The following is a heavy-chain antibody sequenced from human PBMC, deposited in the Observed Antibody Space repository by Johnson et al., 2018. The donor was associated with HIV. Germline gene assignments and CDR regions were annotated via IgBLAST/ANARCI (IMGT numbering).Heavy chain of an antibody. CDR3: ATSYATGAFDI. CDR2: ISYDGSNK. V-gene: IGHV3-30*03. D-gene: IGHD3-16*01. CDR1: GFTFSNAW. Sequence: QVQLVESGGGLVQPGGSLRLSCAASGFTFSNAWMSWVRQAPGKGLEWVAVISYDGSNKYYADSVTGRFIISRDNSKNTLYLQMNSLRAEDTAVYYCATSYATGAFDIWVQGTMVTVSS. J-gene: IGHJ3*02.